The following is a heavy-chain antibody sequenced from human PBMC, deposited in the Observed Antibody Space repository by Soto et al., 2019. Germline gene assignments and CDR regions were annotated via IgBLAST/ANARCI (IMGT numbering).Heavy chain of an antibody. CDR3: ARKQAGYYSVIDY. CDR1: GDSITTGGYY. J-gene: IGHJ4*02. V-gene: IGHV4-31*03. Sequence: QVQLQESGPGLVKPSQTLSLTCTVTGDSITTGGYYWSWIRQHPGKGLEWLGYIYVSGGSGSTLYDPSLKSRITLSVDPSKTQCSLILSSVTVADTAVYFCARKQAGYYSVIDYWGQGTVVTVSS. D-gene: IGHD3-10*02. CDR2: IYVSGGSGST.